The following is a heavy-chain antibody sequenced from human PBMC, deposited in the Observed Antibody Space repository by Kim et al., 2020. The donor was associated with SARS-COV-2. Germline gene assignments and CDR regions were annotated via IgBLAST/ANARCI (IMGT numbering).Heavy chain of an antibody. J-gene: IGHJ4*02. CDR3: ARLSWFGELLPNTPIPNFDY. V-gene: IGHV4-39*01. D-gene: IGHD3-10*01. Sequence: SETLSLTCTVSGGSISSSSYYWGWIRQPPGKGLEWIGSIYYSGSTYYNPSLKSRVTISVDTSKNQFSLKLSSVTAADTAVYYCARLSWFGELLPNTPIPNFDYWGQGTLVTVSS. CDR2: IYYSGST. CDR1: GGSISSSSYY.